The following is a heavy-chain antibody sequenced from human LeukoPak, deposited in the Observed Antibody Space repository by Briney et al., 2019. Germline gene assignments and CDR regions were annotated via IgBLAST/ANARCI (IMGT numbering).Heavy chain of an antibody. D-gene: IGHD3-22*01. CDR2: INPNSGGT. CDR1: GYTFTGYY. CDR3: ARGHWGMIVEN. J-gene: IGHJ4*02. V-gene: IGHV1-2*06. Sequence: ASVKVSCKASGYTFTGYYMHWVRQAPGQGLEWIGRINPNSGGTNYAQKFQGRVTMTRDTSISTAYMELSSLRSEDTAVYYCARGHWGMIVENWGQGTLVTVSS.